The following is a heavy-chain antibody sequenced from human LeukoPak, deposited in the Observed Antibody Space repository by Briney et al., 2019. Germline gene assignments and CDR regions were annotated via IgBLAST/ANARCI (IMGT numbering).Heavy chain of an antibody. V-gene: IGHV4-34*01. CDR3: ARGLGYCSGGSCYLRAFDI. Sequence: PSETLSLTCAVYGGSFSGYYWSWILQPPGKGLEWIGEINHSGSTNYNPSLKSRVTISVDTSKNQFSLKLSSVTAADTAVYYCARGLGYCSGGSCYLRAFDIWGQGTMVTVSS. CDR1: GGSFSGYY. CDR2: INHSGST. J-gene: IGHJ3*02. D-gene: IGHD2-15*01.